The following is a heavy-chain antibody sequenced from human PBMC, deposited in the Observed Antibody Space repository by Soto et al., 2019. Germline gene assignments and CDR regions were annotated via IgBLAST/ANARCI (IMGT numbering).Heavy chain of an antibody. V-gene: IGHV3-30*18. CDR1: GFTFSSYG. J-gene: IGHJ4*02. D-gene: IGHD5-12*01. Sequence: PGRSLGLSCAASGFTFSSYGMHWVRQVPGKGLEWVAVISYDGSKKYYADSVKGRFTISRDNSENTLYLQMNSLRAEDTAMYYCAKDYSDFDSALDYWGQGTLVTVAA. CDR3: AKDYSDFDSALDY. CDR2: ISYDGSKK.